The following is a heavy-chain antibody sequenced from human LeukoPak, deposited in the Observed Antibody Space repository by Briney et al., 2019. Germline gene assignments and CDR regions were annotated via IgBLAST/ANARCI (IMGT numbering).Heavy chain of an antibody. J-gene: IGHJ5*02. CDR1: GFTFGSYA. D-gene: IGHD1-26*01. CDR3: ARDNSVGETAWWFDP. Sequence: GGSLRLSCAASGFTFGSYAMSWVRQAPGKGLECVSSISGSGGSTDYADSVKGRFTISRDNSKNTLYLQMSSLRAEDTAVYYCARDNSVGETAWWFDPWGQGTLVTVSS. CDR2: ISGSGGST. V-gene: IGHV3-23*01.